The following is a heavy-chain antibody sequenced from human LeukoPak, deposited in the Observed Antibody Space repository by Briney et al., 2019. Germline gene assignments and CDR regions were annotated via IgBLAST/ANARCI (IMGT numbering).Heavy chain of an antibody. D-gene: IGHD2/OR15-2a*01. CDR2: IYYSGST. J-gene: IGHJ4*02. V-gene: IGHV4-39*01. Sequence: KTSETLSLTCTVSGGSISSGSYYWGWIRQPPGKGLEWIGSIYYSGSTYYNPSLKSRVTISVDTSKNQFSLELSSVTAADTAVYYCARKNSHYFDYWGQGTLVTVSS. CDR3: ARKNSHYFDY. CDR1: GGSISSGSYY.